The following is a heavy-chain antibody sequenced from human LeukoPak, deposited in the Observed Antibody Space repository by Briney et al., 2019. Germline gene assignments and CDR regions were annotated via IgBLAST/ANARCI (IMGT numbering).Heavy chain of an antibody. D-gene: IGHD1-26*01. J-gene: IGHJ3*02. CDR3: ARVGDTTAFDI. V-gene: IGHV3-23*01. Sequence: GGSLRLSCAASGTSFSNFVMTWVRQAPGKGLEWISTISGSAVNTYYADSVKGRFTISRDNSKNTLYLQMGSLRAEDMAVYYCARVGDTTAFDIWGQGTMVTVSS. CDR1: GTSFSNFV. CDR2: ISGSAVNT.